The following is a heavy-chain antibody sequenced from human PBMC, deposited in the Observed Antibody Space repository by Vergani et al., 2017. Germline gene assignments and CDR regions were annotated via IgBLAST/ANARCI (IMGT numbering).Heavy chain of an antibody. D-gene: IGHD4-23*01. Sequence: QVQLVESGGGVVQPGRSLRLSCAASGFTFSSYGMHWVRQAPGKGLEWVAVISYDGSNKYSADSVKGRFTISRDNSKNTLYLQMNSLRAEDTAVYYCAKDQTTVDNWFDPWGQGTLVTVSS. CDR3: AKDQTTVDNWFDP. CDR2: ISYDGSNK. J-gene: IGHJ5*02. CDR1: GFTFSSYG. V-gene: IGHV3-30*18.